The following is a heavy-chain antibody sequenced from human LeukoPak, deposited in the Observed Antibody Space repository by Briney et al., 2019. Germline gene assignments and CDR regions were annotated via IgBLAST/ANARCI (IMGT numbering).Heavy chain of an antibody. Sequence: SETLSLTCSVFGDSFNEYYWNWVRQPPGKGLQWIGYIYHNGNSNYNPSLKGRLTISVDTAKNQFSLKLPSVTAADTAVYYCARDGGLQSHFDYWGQGALVTVSS. V-gene: IGHV4-59*01. CDR2: IYHNGNS. J-gene: IGHJ4*02. CDR1: GDSFNEYY. D-gene: IGHD5-24*01. CDR3: ARDGGLQSHFDY.